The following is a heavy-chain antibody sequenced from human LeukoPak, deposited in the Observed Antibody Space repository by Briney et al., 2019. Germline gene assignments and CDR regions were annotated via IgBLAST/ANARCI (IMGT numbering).Heavy chain of an antibody. J-gene: IGHJ4*02. V-gene: IGHV4-39*07. Sequence: PSETLSLTCTVSGGSISSSSYYWGWIRQPPGKGLEWIGSIYYSGNTYDNPSLKSRVTIPVDTSKNQFSLKLTSVTAADTAVYYCARTSSGWLQSSFDYWGQGTLVTVSS. D-gene: IGHD6-19*01. CDR3: ARTSSGWLQSSFDY. CDR1: GGSISSSSYY. CDR2: IYYSGNT.